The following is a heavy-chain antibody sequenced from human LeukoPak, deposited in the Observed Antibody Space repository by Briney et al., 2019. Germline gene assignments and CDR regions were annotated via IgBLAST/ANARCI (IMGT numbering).Heavy chain of an antibody. CDR3: AKSILMTTVTAYYFDY. D-gene: IGHD4-17*01. J-gene: IGHJ4*02. Sequence: GGSLRLSCSASGFTSSSYAMGWVRQAPGKGLEWVSTISGSGGSIYYADSVKGRFTISRDNSKNTLYLQMNSLRAEDTAVYYCAKSILMTTVTAYYFDYWGQGTLVTVSS. V-gene: IGHV3-23*01. CDR1: GFTSSSYA. CDR2: ISGSGGSI.